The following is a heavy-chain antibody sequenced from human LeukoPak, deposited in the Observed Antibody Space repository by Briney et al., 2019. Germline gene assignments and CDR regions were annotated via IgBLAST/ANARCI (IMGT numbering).Heavy chain of an antibody. CDR1: GGSVSSGSYY. CDR3: ARGGYGEYYYDSSGYYLFDY. V-gene: IGHV4-61*01. CDR2: IYYSGST. Sequence: PSETLPLTCTVSGGSVSSGSYYWSWIRQPPGKGLEWIGYIYYSGSTNYNPSLKSRVTISVDTSKNQFSLKLSSVTAADTAVYYCARGGYGEYYYDSSGYYLFDYWGQGTLVTVSS. D-gene: IGHD3-22*01. J-gene: IGHJ4*02.